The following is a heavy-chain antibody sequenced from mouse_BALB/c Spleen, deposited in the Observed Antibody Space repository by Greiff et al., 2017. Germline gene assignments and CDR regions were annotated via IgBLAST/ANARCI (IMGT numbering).Heavy chain of an antibody. Sequence: QVQLQQSGAELAKPGASVKMSCKASGYTFTSYWMHWVKQRPGQGLEWIGYINPSTGYTEYNQKFKDKATLTADKSSSTAYMPLSSLTSEDSAVYYCERDGSYGGRYFDVWGAGTTVTVSS. J-gene: IGHJ1*01. CDR2: INPSTGYT. CDR1: GYTFTSYW. V-gene: IGHV1-7*01. CDR3: ERDGSYGGRYFDV. D-gene: IGHD1-1*02.